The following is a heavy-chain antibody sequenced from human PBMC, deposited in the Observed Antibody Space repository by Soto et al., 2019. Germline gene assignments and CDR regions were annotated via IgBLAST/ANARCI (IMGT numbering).Heavy chain of an antibody. J-gene: IGHJ4*02. CDR1: GFAFSSYG. V-gene: IGHV3-30*18. CDR2: ISYDGSNK. Sequence: PGGSLRLSCAASGFAFSSYGMHWVRQAPGKGLEWVTFISYDGSNKYYADSVKGRFTISRDNSKNTLYLQMNSLRAEDTAVYYCAKDLEIEVAGPDFDYWGQGTLVTVSS. CDR3: AKDLEIEVAGPDFDY. D-gene: IGHD6-19*01.